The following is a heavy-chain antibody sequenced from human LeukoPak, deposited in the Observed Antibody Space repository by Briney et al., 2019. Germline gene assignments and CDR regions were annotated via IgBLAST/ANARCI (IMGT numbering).Heavy chain of an antibody. CDR2: IRYDGSDK. J-gene: IGHJ4*02. CDR1: GFSFSNYG. CDR3: AKDLVVAIRGYFDY. D-gene: IGHD3-22*01. Sequence: PGGSLRLSCAAPGFSFSNYGMHWVRQAPGKGLEWVTFIRYDGSDKYYADSVRGRFTISRDNSKNTLYLQMNTLRAEDTAVYYCAKDLVVAIRGYFDYWGQGTLVTVSS. V-gene: IGHV3-30*02.